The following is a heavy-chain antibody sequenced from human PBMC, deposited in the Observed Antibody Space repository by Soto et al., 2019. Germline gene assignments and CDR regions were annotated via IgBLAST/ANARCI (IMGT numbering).Heavy chain of an antibody. CDR3: ARHGRSGVSSYSGWFDP. V-gene: IGHV5-51*01. D-gene: IGHD2-15*01. CDR2: IYLGDSDT. J-gene: IGHJ5*02. CDR1: EYSFASYW. Sequence: LGESLKISCQGSEYSFASYWIGWVRQMPGKGLELMGIIYLGDSDTRYSPSFQGQVTISADKSIRTAYLQWSSLKASDTAMYYCARHGRSGVSSYSGWFDPWGQGTLVTVSS.